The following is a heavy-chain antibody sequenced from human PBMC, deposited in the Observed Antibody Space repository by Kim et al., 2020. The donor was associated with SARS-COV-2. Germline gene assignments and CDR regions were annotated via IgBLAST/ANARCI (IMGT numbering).Heavy chain of an antibody. Sequence: SETLSLTCVVSGDSVSSTSYYWGWIRQSPGKGLEWIGNVYYSGATYYNPSLKSRVTISLDTAKNQFSLKLSSVTAADTAVYFCARDLPWKLSDLGQGTLVTVSS. CDR1: GDSVSSTSYY. D-gene: IGHD1-1*01. V-gene: IGHV4-39*07. J-gene: IGHJ4*02. CDR2: VYYSGAT. CDR3: ARDLPWKLSD.